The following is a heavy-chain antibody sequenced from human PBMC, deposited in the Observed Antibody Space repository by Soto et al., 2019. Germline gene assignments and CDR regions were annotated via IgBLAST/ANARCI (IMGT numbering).Heavy chain of an antibody. Sequence: SETLSLTCAVSGDSISTYYCMWIRQPPGKGLESIGYLYYGRSANYNPSLKSRVTLSVDTSTNQCSLTLSSMTAADTAVYYCARHWHGSRTDYFDYWGQGTLVTVSS. CDR1: GDSISTYY. CDR3: ARHWHGSRTDYFDY. J-gene: IGHJ4*02. CDR2: LYYGRSA. V-gene: IGHV4-59*01. D-gene: IGHD3-10*01.